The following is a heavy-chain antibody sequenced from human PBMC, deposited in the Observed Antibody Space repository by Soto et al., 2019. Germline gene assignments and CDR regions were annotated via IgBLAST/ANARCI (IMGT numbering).Heavy chain of an antibody. V-gene: IGHV5-51*07. D-gene: IGHD6-13*01. CDR2: IYPGDSDT. J-gene: IGHJ6*02. CDR1: CYSSPTSW. CDR3: ARTAAAGKYYYGVDV. Sequence: LKFSCQLTCYSSPTSWTGCVHQINSTGPKRMEIIYPGDSDTRYSPNFQGQVTISADKSITTAYLQWSSLKASDTAMYYCARTAAAGKYYYGVDVWGQGTTVTVSS.